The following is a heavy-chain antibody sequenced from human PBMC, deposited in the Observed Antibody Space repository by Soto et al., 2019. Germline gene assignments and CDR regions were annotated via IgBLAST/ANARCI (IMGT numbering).Heavy chain of an antibody. Sequence: ASVKVSCKVSGYTLTELSMHWVRQAPGKGLEWMGGFDPEDGETIYAQKFQGRVTMTEDTSTDTAYMELSSLRSEDTAVYYCATVVPYDILPTSGYYIDVWVKGTTVTVSS. V-gene: IGHV1-24*01. CDR3: ATVVPYDILPTSGYYIDV. J-gene: IGHJ6*03. CDR2: FDPEDGET. D-gene: IGHD3-9*01. CDR1: GYTLTELS.